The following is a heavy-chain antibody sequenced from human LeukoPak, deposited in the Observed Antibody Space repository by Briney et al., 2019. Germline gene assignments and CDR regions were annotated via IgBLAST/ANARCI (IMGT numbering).Heavy chain of an antibody. CDR3: ATGLLWFGEDNYGMDV. Sequence: ASVKVSCKVSGYTLTELSMHWVRQAPGKGLEWMGGFDPEDGETIYAQKFQGRVIMTEDTSTDTAYMELSSLRSEDTAVYYCATGLLWFGEDNYGMDVWGKGTTVTVSS. V-gene: IGHV1-24*01. D-gene: IGHD3-10*01. CDR2: FDPEDGET. CDR1: GYTLTELS. J-gene: IGHJ6*04.